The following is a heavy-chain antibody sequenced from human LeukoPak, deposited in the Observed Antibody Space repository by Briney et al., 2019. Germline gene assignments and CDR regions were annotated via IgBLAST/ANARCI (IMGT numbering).Heavy chain of an antibody. CDR2: IYYSGST. CDR1: GGSISSSSYY. Sequence: PSETLSLTCTVSGGSISSSSYYWGWIRQPPGKGLEWIGSIYYSGSTYYNPSLKSRVTISVDTSKNQFSLKLSSVTAADTAVYYCARDRPRLRGYSYGYYYYMDVWGKGTTVTVSS. CDR3: ARDRPRLRGYSYGYYYYMDV. V-gene: IGHV4-39*07. D-gene: IGHD5-18*01. J-gene: IGHJ6*03.